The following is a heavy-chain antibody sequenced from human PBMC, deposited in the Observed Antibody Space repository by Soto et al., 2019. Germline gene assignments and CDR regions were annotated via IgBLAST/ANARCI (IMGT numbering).Heavy chain of an antibody. Sequence: EVQLLESGGGLVQPGGSLRLSCAASGFTFSSYDMSWVRQAPGKGLEWVSAISGSGGSTYYADSVKGRFTISRDNSQNTLYLQMNRLRAEDTAVYYCALNPPYCYYYMDVWGKGTTVTVSS. V-gene: IGHV3-23*01. CDR1: GFTFSSYD. CDR2: ISGSGGST. CDR3: ALNPPYCYYYMDV. J-gene: IGHJ6*03.